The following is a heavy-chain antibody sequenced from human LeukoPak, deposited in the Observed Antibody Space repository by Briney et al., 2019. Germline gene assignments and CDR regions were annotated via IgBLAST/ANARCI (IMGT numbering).Heavy chain of an antibody. Sequence: HGGSLRLSCAASGFTFSTYWMHWVRQAPGKGLVWLSRINSDGSSTSYADSVKGRFTISRDNAKNTLYLQMNSLRAEDTAVYYCARDYYASGSPNDYWGQGTLVTVSS. J-gene: IGHJ4*02. D-gene: IGHD3-10*01. CDR3: ARDYYASGSPNDY. V-gene: IGHV3-74*01. CDR1: GFTFSTYW. CDR2: INSDGSST.